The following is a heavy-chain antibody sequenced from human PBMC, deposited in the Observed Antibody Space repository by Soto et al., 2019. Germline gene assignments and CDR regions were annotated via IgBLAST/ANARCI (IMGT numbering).Heavy chain of an antibody. V-gene: IGHV1-3*01. CDR2: INAGNGNT. CDR1: GYTFTSYA. J-gene: IGHJ4*02. D-gene: IGHD6-6*01. Sequence: ASVKVSCKASGYTFTSYAMHWVRQAPGQRLEWMGWINAGNGNTKYSQKFQGRVTITRDTSASTAYMELSSLRSEDTAVYYCAYSYRSSTGFDYWGQGTLVTVSS. CDR3: AYSYRSSTGFDY.